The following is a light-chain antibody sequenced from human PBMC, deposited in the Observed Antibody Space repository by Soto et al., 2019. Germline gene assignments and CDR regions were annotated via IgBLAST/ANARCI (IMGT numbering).Light chain of an antibody. J-gene: IGKJ1*01. V-gene: IGKV3-15*01. Sequence: EIVLTQSPGTLSLSPGERATLSCRASQSLGGNFLAWYQEKPGQAPRLLIYGASTRATAVPARFTASGSGTEFTLTISSLQSDDFGVYYCQQYDTWPRTFGQGTKVDIK. CDR2: GAS. CDR3: QQYDTWPRT. CDR1: QSLGGN.